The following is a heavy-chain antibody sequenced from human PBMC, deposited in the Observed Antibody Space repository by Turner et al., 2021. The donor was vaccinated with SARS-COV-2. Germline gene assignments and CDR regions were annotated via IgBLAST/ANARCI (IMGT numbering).Heavy chain of an antibody. J-gene: IGHJ5*02. D-gene: IGHD2-15*01. V-gene: IGHV4-59*01. CDR2: IYYGGST. CDR3: ARGRGGGGSSNNWFDP. Sequence: VQLQEWWPGVVKPSETLTLPRTVSGGSISSYYWRWIRQPPGKGLEWIGYIYYGGSTNYNPSLKSRVSISVDTSKNQFSLKLTSVTAADTAVYYCARGRGGGGSSNNWFDPWGQETLVIVSS. CDR1: GGSISSYY.